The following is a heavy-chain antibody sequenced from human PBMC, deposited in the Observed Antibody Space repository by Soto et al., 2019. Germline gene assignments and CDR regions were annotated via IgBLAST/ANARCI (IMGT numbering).Heavy chain of an antibody. CDR3: AKDIVLMVYAIIRYYYYGMDV. V-gene: IGHV3-30*18. Sequence: PGGSLRLSCAASGFTFSSYGMHWVRQAPGKGLEWVAVISYDGSNKYYADSVKGRFTISRDNSKNTLYLQMNSLRAEDTAVYYCAKDIVLMVYAIIRYYYYGMDVWGQGTTVTVSS. CDR1: GFTFSSYG. D-gene: IGHD2-8*01. CDR2: ISYDGSNK. J-gene: IGHJ6*02.